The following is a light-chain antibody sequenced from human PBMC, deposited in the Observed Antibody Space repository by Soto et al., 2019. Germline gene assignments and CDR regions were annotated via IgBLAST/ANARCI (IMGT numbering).Light chain of an antibody. V-gene: IGKV1-6*01. CDR3: LQDFKYPRT. CDR1: QGIKND. J-gene: IGKJ3*01. CDR2: GAS. Sequence: AIQMTQSPSSLSGAVGGRVTITCRPSQGIKNDLNWYQQKPGKAPQLLIYGASTLQRGVPSRFSGSGSGIDFTLTISSLQPEDFATYYCLQDFKYPRTFGPGTKVDIK.